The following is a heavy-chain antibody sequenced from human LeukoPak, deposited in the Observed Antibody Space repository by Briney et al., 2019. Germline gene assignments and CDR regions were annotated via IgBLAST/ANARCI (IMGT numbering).Heavy chain of an antibody. CDR2: IYHNGNT. CDR1: GYSISGGYY. CDR3: ARVRYNYGDSDY. V-gene: IGHV4-38-2*01. D-gene: IGHD5-18*01. J-gene: IGHJ4*02. Sequence: SETLSLTCAVSGYSISGGYYWGWIRQPPGKGLEWIGTIYHNGNTYYNPSLKSRVTISEDTSKNQFSLKLSSVTAADTAVYYCARVRYNYGDSDYWGQGTLVTVSS.